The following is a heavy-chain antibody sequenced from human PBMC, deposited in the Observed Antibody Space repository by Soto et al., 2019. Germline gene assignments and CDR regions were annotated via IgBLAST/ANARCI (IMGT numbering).Heavy chain of an antibody. Sequence: QVQLVQSGPEVKKPGASVKVSCKTSGYNFATYGMSWVRQAPGQGLEWIGWISAYNGNTESTQKFQGRVTMTTDTSTGTAYMELSGLTPDDSAMYYCARDLLVVSPAAYFDYWGQGTLVTVSS. CDR1: GYNFATYG. CDR3: ARDLLVVSPAAYFDY. CDR2: ISAYNGNT. J-gene: IGHJ4*02. D-gene: IGHD2-21*01. V-gene: IGHV1-18*01.